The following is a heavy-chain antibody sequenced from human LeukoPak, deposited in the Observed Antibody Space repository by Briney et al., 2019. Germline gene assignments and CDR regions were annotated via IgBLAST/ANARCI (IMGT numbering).Heavy chain of an antibody. CDR3: ARFRTLTTHFDY. CDR1: GGSISSSGYY. J-gene: IGHJ4*02. D-gene: IGHD4-11*01. CDR2: IYYSGST. Sequence: PSETLSLTCTVSGGSISSSGYYWGWIRQPPGKGLEWTGTIYYSGSTYYNPSLKSRVTISVDTSKNQFSLKLSSVTAADTAVYYCARFRTLTTHFDYWGQGTLVTVSS. V-gene: IGHV4-39*01.